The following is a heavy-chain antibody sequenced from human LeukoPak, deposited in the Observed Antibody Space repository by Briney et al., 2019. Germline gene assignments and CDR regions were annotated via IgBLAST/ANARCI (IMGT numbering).Heavy chain of an antibody. D-gene: IGHD2-2*02. CDR1: GYTFTSYA. CDR2: INAGNGNT. Sequence: ASVKVSCKASGYTFTSYAMHWVRQAPGQRLEWMGWINAGNGNTKYSQEFQGRVTITRDTSASTAYMELNSLRSEDMAVYYCARAGYCSSTSCYNFDYWGQGTLVTVSS. V-gene: IGHV1-3*03. CDR3: ARAGYCSSTSCYNFDY. J-gene: IGHJ4*02.